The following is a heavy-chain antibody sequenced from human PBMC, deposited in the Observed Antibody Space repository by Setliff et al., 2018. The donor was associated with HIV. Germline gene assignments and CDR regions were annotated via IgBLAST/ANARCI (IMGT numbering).Heavy chain of an antibody. CDR2: ISPNINPLRGGGGT. CDR1: GYKFTDYY. CDR3: ARPTASYSSSWDSWYFDL. J-gene: IGHJ2*01. D-gene: IGHD6-13*01. V-gene: IGHV1-2*06. Sequence: ASVKVSCKASGYKFTDYYIHWVRQAPGQGLEWVGRISPNINPLRGGGGTNFAQKFQGRVTMTRDTSINTAHMDLSRLTSDDTAVYYCARPTASYSSSWDSWYFDLWGRGTLVTVS.